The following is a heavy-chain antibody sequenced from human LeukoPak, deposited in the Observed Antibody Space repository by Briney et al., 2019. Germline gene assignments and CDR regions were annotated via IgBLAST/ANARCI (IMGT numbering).Heavy chain of an antibody. V-gene: IGHV3-20*01. D-gene: IGHD7-27*01. J-gene: IGHJ4*02. Sequence: GGSLRLSCAASGFTFDDYGMSWVRQAPGKGLEWVSGINWNGGSTGYADSVKGRFTISRDNAKNSLYLQMNSLRAEDTALYHCVRDYNWGTDYWGQGTLVTVSS. CDR3: VRDYNWGTDY. CDR2: INWNGGST. CDR1: GFTFDDYG.